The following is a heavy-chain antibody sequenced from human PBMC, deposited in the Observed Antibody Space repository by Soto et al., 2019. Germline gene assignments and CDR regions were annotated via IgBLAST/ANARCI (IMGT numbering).Heavy chain of an antibody. J-gene: IGHJ4*02. D-gene: IGHD6-19*01. CDR1: GGSISSSSYY. CDR2: IYYSGST. Sequence: QLLLQESGPGLVKPSETLSLTCAVSGGSISSSSYYWGWIRQPPGKGLEWIGSIYYSGSTYYTPSLQSRVAISVDTSKNQFSLKLNSVTAADTAVYYCARRTVNIRTFYSGLKTHCFDYWGQGTLVTVSS. CDR3: ARRTVNIRTFYSGLKTHCFDY. V-gene: IGHV4-39*01.